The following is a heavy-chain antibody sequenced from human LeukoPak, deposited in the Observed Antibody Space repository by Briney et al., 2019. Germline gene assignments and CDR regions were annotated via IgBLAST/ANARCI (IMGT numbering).Heavy chain of an antibody. D-gene: IGHD1-26*01. CDR1: GGTFSSYA. V-gene: IGHV1-69*13. Sequence: ASVKVSCKASGGTFSSYAISWVRQAPGQGLEWMGGIIPIFGTANYAQKFQGRVTITADESTSTAYMELSSLRSEDTAVYYCARYIAVGGTSGSPLDYWGQGTLVTVSS. CDR2: IIPIFGTA. CDR3: ARYIAVGGTSGSPLDY. J-gene: IGHJ4*02.